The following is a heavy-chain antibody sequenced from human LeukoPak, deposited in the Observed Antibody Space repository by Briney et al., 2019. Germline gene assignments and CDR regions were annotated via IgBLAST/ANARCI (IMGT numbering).Heavy chain of an antibody. V-gene: IGHV3-11*01. CDR1: GFTFSDYY. Sequence: GGSLSLSCAASGFTFSDYYMNWIRQAPGKGLEWVSYISSGGSTIYYADSVKGRFTISRDNAKNSLYLQMNRLRAVDTAVYYCARVVISAAGTGPYYFDLWGRGTLVTVSS. D-gene: IGHD6-13*01. J-gene: IGHJ2*01. CDR2: ISSGGSTI. CDR3: ARVVISAAGTGPYYFDL.